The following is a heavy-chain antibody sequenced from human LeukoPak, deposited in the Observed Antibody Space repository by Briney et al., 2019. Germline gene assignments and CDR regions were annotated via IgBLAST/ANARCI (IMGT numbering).Heavy chain of an antibody. V-gene: IGHV4-59*01. J-gene: IGHJ4*02. CDR3: ARGRHDYGDYVGDY. CDR2: IYYSGST. Sequence: SETLSLTCTVSGGSISNYYWSWIRQPPGKGLEWIGYIYYSGSTHYNPSLKSRVTIPVDKSKNQFSLNLSSVTAADTAVYYCARGRHDYGDYVGDYWGQGTLVTVSS. D-gene: IGHD4-17*01. CDR1: GGSISNYY.